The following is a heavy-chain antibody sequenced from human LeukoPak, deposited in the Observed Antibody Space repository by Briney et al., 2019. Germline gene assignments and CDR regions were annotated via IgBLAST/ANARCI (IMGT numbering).Heavy chain of an antibody. CDR3: ARDSSSYYYYMDV. V-gene: IGHV3-48*03. CDR1: GFTVSSYE. CDR2: ISSSGSTI. J-gene: IGHJ6*03. Sequence: PGGSLRLSCAASGFTVSSYEMNWVRQAPGKGLEWVSYISSSGSTIYYADSVKGRFTISRDNAKNSLYLQMNSLRAEDTAVYYCARDSSSYYYYMDVWGKGTTVTVSS.